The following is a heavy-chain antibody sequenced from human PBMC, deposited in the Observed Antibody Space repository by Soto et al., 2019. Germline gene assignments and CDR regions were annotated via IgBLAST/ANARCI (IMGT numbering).Heavy chain of an antibody. CDR2: IYYSGST. CDR3: VRSGCDNWFDP. J-gene: IGHJ5*01. CDR1: GSSISIGYYY. V-gene: IGHV4-30-4*08. Sequence: PSESRSRTCAVSGSSISIGYYYWIWLRERPGEGLALIGYIYYSGSTYYNPTLKTRVSITQATSKIQFPLKLSSATAADTAVYSCVRSGCDNWFDPWGQGTLVTVSS. D-gene: IGHD3-10*01.